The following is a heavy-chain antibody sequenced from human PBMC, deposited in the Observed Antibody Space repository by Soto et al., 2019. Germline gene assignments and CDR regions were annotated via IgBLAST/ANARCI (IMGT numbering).Heavy chain of an antibody. D-gene: IGHD3-10*01. J-gene: IGHJ6*02. CDR1: GGSISSGGYY. CDR3: ARSGGNSYYYGMDV. V-gene: IGHV4-31*02. Sequence: QVQLQESXXXXXXXSXTLSLTCXVSGGSISSGGYYWSWIRQPPGKGLEWIGYIYYSANTHYNPSLKGRVSISADTSKNQFSLNLSSVTAADTAVYYCARSGGNSYYYGMDVWGQGTTVTVSS. CDR2: IYYSANT.